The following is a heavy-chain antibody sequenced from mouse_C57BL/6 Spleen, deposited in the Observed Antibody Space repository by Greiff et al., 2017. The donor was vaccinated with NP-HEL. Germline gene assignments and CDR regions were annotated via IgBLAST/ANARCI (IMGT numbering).Heavy chain of an antibody. CDR1: GFTFSDYY. D-gene: IGHD2-2*01. CDR3: ARALYGYDFDY. CDR2: INYDGSST. V-gene: IGHV5-16*01. J-gene: IGHJ2*01. Sequence: EVKLVESEGGLVQPGSSMKLSCTASGFTFSDYYMAWVRQVPEKGLEWVANINYDGSSTYYLDSLKSRFIISRDNAKNILYLQMSSLKSEDTATYYCARALYGYDFDYWGQGTTLTVSS.